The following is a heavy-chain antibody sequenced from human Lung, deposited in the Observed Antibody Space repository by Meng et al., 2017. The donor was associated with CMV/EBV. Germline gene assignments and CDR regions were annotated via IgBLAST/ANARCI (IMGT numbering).Heavy chain of an antibody. Sequence: SVXVSXXASGGTFSSYAISWVRHAPGQGLEWMGGFIPILGIANYAQKFQGRVTITADKSTSTAYMELSSLRSEDTAVYYCATDNIAAQANWFDPWGQGTXVTVSS. CDR1: GGTFSSYA. V-gene: IGHV1-69*10. D-gene: IGHD6-13*01. CDR3: ATDNIAAQANWFDP. J-gene: IGHJ5*02. CDR2: FIPILGIA.